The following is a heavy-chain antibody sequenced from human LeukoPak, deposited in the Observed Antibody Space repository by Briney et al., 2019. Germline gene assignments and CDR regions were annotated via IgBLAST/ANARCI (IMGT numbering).Heavy chain of an antibody. J-gene: IGHJ4*02. CDR3: ARSSEFDY. V-gene: IGHV1-2*02. CDR2: INTNSGDT. CDR1: GYTFTSYY. Sequence: ASVKVSCKASGYTFTSYYLHWVRQAPGQGLEWMGWINTNSGDTNYAQKFQGRVTMTRDTSTSTVYMELSSLRSEDTAVYYCARSSEFDYWGQGTLATVSS.